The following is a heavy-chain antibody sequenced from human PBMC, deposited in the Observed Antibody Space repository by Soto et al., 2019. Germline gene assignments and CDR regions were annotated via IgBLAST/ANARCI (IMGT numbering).Heavy chain of an antibody. J-gene: IGHJ5*02. D-gene: IGHD2-2*01. CDR2: IYYSGST. V-gene: IGHV4-59*08. Sequence: SETLSLTCTVSGGSISSYYWSWIRQPPGKGLEWIGYIYYSGSTNYNPSLKSRVAISVDTSKNQFSLKLSSVTAADTAVYYCARVLGYCSSTSCYPWFDPWGQGTLVTSP. CDR3: ARVLGYCSSTSCYPWFDP. CDR1: GGSISSYY.